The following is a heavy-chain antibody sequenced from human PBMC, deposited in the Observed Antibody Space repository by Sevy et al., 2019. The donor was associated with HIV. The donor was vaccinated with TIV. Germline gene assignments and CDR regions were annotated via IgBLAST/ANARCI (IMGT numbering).Heavy chain of an antibody. J-gene: IGHJ6*02. CDR1: GFTFSSYW. D-gene: IGHD3-3*01. Sequence: GGSLRLSCAASGFTFSSYWMSWVRQAPGKGLEWVANIKQDGSEKYYVDSVKGGFTISRDNAKNSLYLQMNSLRAEDTAVYYCARDRLRFLEWFSFYGMDVWGQGTTVTVSS. V-gene: IGHV3-7*01. CDR3: ARDRLRFLEWFSFYGMDV. CDR2: IKQDGSEK.